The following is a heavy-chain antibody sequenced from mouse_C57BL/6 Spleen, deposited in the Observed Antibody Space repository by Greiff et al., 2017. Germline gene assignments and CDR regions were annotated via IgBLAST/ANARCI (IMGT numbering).Heavy chain of an antibody. CDR3: ARDYYDYDGYFDV. V-gene: IGHV5-4*01. Sequence: EVQRVESGGGLVKPGGSLKLSCAASGFTFSSYAMSWVRQTPEKRLEWVATISDGGSYTYYPDNVKGRFTISRDNAKNNLYLQMSHLKSEDTAMYYCARDYYDYDGYFDVWGTGTTVTVSS. CDR1: GFTFSSYA. CDR2: ISDGGSYT. D-gene: IGHD2-4*01. J-gene: IGHJ1*03.